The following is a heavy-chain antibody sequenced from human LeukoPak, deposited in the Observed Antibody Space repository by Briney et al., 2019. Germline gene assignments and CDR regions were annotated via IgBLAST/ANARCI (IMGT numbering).Heavy chain of an antibody. V-gene: IGHV4-34*01. D-gene: IGHD3-3*01. J-gene: IGHJ5*02. CDR3: ARDHLANLASRLFDP. CDR2: IHHSGRT. CDR1: SGSFSGYY. Sequence: SETLSLTCAVYSGSFSGYYWTWFRQPPGKGLEWIGSIHHSGRTYYNPSLKSRVTISVDTSKNQFSLKLSSVTAADTAVYYCARDHLANLASRLFDPWGQGTLVTVSS.